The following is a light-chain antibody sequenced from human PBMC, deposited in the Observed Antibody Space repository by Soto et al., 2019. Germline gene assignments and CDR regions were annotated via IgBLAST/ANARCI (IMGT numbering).Light chain of an antibody. J-gene: IGLJ1*01. CDR3: KSYAGSNTYV. CDR2: EVT. V-gene: IGLV2-14*01. CDR1: SSDIGGYNS. Sequence: QSVLTQPASVSGSPGQSITISCTGTSSDIGGYNSVSWYQHHPGKAPKLMISEVTNRPSGVSNRFSGSKSGNTASLTVSGLQAADEADYFCKSYAGSNTYVFGSGTKVTVL.